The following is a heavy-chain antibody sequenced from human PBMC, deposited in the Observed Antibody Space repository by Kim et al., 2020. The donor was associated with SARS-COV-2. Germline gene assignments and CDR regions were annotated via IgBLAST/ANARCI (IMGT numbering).Heavy chain of an antibody. Sequence: GGSLRLSCAASGFTFSSYSMNWVRQAPGKGLEWVSSISSSSSYIYYADSVKGRFTISRDNAKNSLYLQMNSLRAEDTAVYYCARELKITMIVVAPYYYYGMDVWGQGTTVTVSS. J-gene: IGHJ6*02. CDR2: ISSSSSYI. V-gene: IGHV3-21*01. CDR1: GFTFSSYS. CDR3: ARELKITMIVVAPYYYYGMDV. D-gene: IGHD3-22*01.